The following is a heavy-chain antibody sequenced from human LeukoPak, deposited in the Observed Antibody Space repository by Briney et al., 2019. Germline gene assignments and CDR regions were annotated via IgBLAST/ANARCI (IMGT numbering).Heavy chain of an antibody. CDR3: ARVQGGYNYFDY. V-gene: IGHV1-2*02. CDR1: GYTFTDYY. D-gene: IGHD5-24*01. J-gene: IGHJ4*02. Sequence: ASVKVSCKASGYTFTDYYIHWVRQAPGQGLEWMGWVFPYSGKSNLAQKFQGRVAMTSDTSVGTVYLELSRLTSEDTAVFFCARVQGGYNYFDYWGQGTPVTVSS. CDR2: VFPYSGKS.